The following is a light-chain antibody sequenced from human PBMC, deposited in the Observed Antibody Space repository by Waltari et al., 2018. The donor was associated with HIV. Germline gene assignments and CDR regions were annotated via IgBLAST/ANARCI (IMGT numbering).Light chain of an antibody. J-gene: IGLJ2*01. CDR1: SIDIGNSNL. CDR2: EVT. CDR3: CSYASSGTLVV. V-gene: IGLV2-23*02. Sequence: QSALTQPASVSGSPGQSISISCTEASIDIGNSNLFSWYQHHTGRAPKLLIFEVTKRPSGVSNRFSGSKSGNTASLTISDLQAEDEADYYCCSYASSGTLVVFGGGTRVTVL.